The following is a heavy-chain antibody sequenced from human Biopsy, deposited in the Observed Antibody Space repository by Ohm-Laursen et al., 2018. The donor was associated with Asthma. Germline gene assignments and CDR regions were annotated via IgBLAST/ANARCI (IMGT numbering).Heavy chain of an antibody. J-gene: IGHJ4*02. V-gene: IGHV3-33*08. Sequence: SSLRLSCAASGFTFRDYYMTWIRQAPGKGLEWVAVIWYDGSNKYYADSVKGRFTISRDNSKNTLYLQMNSLRAEDTAVYYCARDPAGYYYFDYWGQGTLVTVSS. CDR3: ARDPAGYYYFDY. D-gene: IGHD3-22*01. CDR2: IWYDGSNK. CDR1: GFTFRDYY.